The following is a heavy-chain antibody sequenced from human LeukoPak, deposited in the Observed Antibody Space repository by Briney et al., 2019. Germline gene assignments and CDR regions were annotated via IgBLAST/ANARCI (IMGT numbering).Heavy chain of an antibody. J-gene: IGHJ2*01. CDR2: IYTSGST. V-gene: IGHV4-4*07. D-gene: IGHD3/OR15-3a*01. Sequence: KTSETLSLTCTVSGGSISSYYWSWIRQPAGKGLEWIGRIYTSGSTNYNPSLKSRVTMSVDTSENQFSLKLSSVTAADTAVYYCAREFWTGYSMRYWYFDLWGRGTLVTVSS. CDR1: GGSISSYY. CDR3: AREFWTGYSMRYWYFDL.